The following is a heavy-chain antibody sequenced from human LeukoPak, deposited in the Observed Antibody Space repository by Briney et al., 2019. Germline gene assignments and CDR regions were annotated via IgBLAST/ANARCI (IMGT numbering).Heavy chain of an antibody. V-gene: IGHV3-23*01. J-gene: IGHJ4*02. CDR3: AHGTGSYLLYGY. Sequence: GGSLRLSCAASGFTFSSYGMSWVRQAPGKGLEWVSAISGSGGSTYYADSVKGRFTISRDNSKNTLYLQMNSLRAEDTAVYYCAHGTGSYLLYGYWGQGTLVTVSS. D-gene: IGHD1-26*01. CDR2: ISGSGGST. CDR1: GFTFSSYG.